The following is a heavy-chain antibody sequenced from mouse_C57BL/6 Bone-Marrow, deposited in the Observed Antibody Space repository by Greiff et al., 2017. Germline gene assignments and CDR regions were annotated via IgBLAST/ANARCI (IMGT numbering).Heavy chain of an antibody. CDR3: ASHFYGSSYFDY. V-gene: IGHV5-6*01. CDR2: ISSGGSYT. D-gene: IGHD1-1*01. Sequence: EVKLMESGGDLVKPGGSLKLSCAASGFTFSSYGMSWVRQTPDKRLEWVATISSGGSYTYYPDSVKGRFTISRDNAKNTLYLQMSSLKSEDTAMYYCASHFYGSSYFDYWGQGPTLTVSS. CDR1: GFTFSSYG. J-gene: IGHJ2*01.